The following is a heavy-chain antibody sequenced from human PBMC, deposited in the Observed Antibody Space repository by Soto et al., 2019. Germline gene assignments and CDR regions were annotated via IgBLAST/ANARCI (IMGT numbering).Heavy chain of an antibody. CDR2: ISGSGVTT. Sequence: EVQLVEAGGGLVQPGGSLRVSCAASGFTFSSHALSWVRQAPGKGLEWVSSISGSGVTTDYADSVKGRFTISRDNSQKMLYLHMNSLRAGDTAVYFCAKEVREQQVVYDAFDMWGQGTMVTVS. V-gene: IGHV3-23*04. CDR1: GFTFSSHA. J-gene: IGHJ3*02. CDR3: AKEVREQQVVYDAFDM. D-gene: IGHD6-13*01.